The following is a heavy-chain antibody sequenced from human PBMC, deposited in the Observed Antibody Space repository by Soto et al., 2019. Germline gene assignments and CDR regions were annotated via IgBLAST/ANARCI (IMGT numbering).Heavy chain of an antibody. CDR2: IYDSGST. D-gene: IGHD6-6*01. CDR3: ARGSSSYYDYGMDV. CDR1: GDSISRGGYS. V-gene: IGHV4-30-2*01. J-gene: IGHJ6*02. Sequence: KPSETLSLTCAVSGDSISRGGYSWTWIRQPPGKALEWIGNIYDSGSTSYNPSLKSRVTISVDTSKNQFSLRLTSVTAADTAVYFCARGSSSYYDYGMDVWGQGTTVTVSS.